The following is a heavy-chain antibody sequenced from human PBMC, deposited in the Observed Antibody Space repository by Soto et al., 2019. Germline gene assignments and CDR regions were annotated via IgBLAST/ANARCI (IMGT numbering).Heavy chain of an antibody. Sequence: SLRLSCAASGFTFSSYGMHWVRQAPGKGLEWVAVIWYDGGNKYYADSVKGRFTISRDNSKNTLYLQMNSLRAEDTAVYYCARDDIVVVPAAMGAFDIWGQGTMVTVSS. CDR2: IWYDGGNK. D-gene: IGHD2-2*01. V-gene: IGHV3-33*01. J-gene: IGHJ3*02. CDR3: ARDDIVVVPAAMGAFDI. CDR1: GFTFSSYG.